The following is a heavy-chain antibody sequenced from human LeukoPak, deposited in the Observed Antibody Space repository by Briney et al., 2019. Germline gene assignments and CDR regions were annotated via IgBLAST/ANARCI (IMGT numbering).Heavy chain of an antibody. D-gene: IGHD5-12*01. V-gene: IGHV1-69*06. CDR2: IIPIFGTA. CDR1: GGTFSSYA. Sequence: GASVKVSCKASGGTFSSYAISWVRQAPGQGLEWMGGIIPIFGTANYAQKFQGRVTITADKSTSTAYMELSSLRSEDTAVYYCVRDAGGYDSNFDYWGQGTLVTVSS. CDR3: VRDAGGYDSNFDY. J-gene: IGHJ4*02.